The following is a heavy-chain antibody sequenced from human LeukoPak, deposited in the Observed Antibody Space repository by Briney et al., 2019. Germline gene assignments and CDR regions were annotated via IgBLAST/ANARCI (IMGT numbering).Heavy chain of an antibody. V-gene: IGHV3-23*01. J-gene: IGHJ4*02. CDR2: ISGSGGST. CDR3: ARGDGAYVYFDWETRGYYFDY. CDR1: GFTFSSYA. D-gene: IGHD3-9*01. Sequence: PGGSLRLFCAVSGFTFSSYAMSWVRQAPGKGLEWVSGISGSGGSTYYADSVKGRFTISRDNSKNTLYLQMNSPRAEDTAVYYCARGDGAYVYFDWETRGYYFDYWGQGTLVTVSS.